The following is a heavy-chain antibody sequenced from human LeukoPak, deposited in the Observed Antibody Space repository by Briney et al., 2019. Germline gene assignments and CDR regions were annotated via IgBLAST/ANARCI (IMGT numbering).Heavy chain of an antibody. D-gene: IGHD6-19*01. V-gene: IGHV3-20*01. J-gene: IGHJ3*02. CDR3: ARSRGSSWFDAFDT. CDR1: GFTLDDYG. CDR2: IKWNGGST. Sequence: PGGSLRLSCAASGFTLDDYGMSWVRQAPGKGLEWVSGIKWNGGSTGYADSVKGRFTISRDNAKNSLYRQMNSLRVEDTALYHCARSRGSSWFDAFDTWGQGTMVTVSS.